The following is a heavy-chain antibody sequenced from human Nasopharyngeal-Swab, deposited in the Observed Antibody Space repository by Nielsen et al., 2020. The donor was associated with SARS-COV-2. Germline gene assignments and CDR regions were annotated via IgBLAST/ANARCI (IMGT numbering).Heavy chain of an antibody. V-gene: IGHV1-24*01. CDR2: FDPEDGET. J-gene: IGHJ5*02. Sequence: ASVKVSCKVSGYTLTELFMHWVRQAPGKGLEWMGGFDPEDGETIYAQKFQGRVTMTEDTSTDTAYMDLSSLRSEDTAVYYCATSSPVVSSGNWFDPWGQGTLVTVSS. D-gene: IGHD2-8*02. CDR3: ATSSPVVSSGNWFDP. CDR1: GYTLTELF.